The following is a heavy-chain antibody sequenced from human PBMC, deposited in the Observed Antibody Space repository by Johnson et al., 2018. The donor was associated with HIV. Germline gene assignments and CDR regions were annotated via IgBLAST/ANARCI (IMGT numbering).Heavy chain of an antibody. CDR3: ARVEWELDAFDI. CDR1: GFTFSNHW. D-gene: IGHD1-26*01. CDR2: INSDGSSR. J-gene: IGHJ3*02. V-gene: IGHV3-74*02. Sequence: VQLVESGGGLVQSGGSLRLSCAASGFTFSNHWMHWVRQAPGKGLVWVSRINSDGSSRNYADYVKGRFTISIDNAKNTLYLQMNSLRAEDTAVYYCARVEWELDAFDIWGQGTMVTVSS.